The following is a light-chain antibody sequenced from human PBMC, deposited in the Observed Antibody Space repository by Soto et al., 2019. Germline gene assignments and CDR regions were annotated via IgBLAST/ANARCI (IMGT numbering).Light chain of an antibody. CDR2: WAS. CDR3: QQYYSYLPT. Sequence: DIVLTQSPDSLAVSLGERATINCKSSQSILYSSNNKNYLAWYQHKPGQPPKLLIYWASTRESGVPDRFSGSGSGTDFTLTISSLQAEDVAVYYCQQYYSYLPTFGGGTKVEI. J-gene: IGKJ4*01. V-gene: IGKV4-1*01. CDR1: QSILYSSNNKNY.